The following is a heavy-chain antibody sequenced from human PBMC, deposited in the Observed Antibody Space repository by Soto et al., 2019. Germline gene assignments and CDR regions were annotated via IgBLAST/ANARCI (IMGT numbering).Heavy chain of an antibody. CDR3: ASINTVTYFDS. Sequence: QVQLQESGPGLVKPSQALSLTCTVSGGSISSCGYFWSRIRQQPAKGMEWIVNTYYSGTTSYNPSLKSRISVSITTSKIQFSLKMSAVTAADTAVYYCASINTVTYFDSWGQGTLVTVSS. D-gene: IGHD4-17*01. V-gene: IGHV4-31*03. CDR1: GGSISSCGYF. J-gene: IGHJ4*02. CDR2: TYYSGTT.